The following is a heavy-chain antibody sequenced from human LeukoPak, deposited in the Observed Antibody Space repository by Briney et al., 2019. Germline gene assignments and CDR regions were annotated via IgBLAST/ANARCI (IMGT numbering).Heavy chain of an antibody. CDR3: AELGITMIGGV. V-gene: IGHV3-48*03. CDR1: GFTFSSYE. J-gene: IGHJ6*04. Sequence: GGSLRLSCAASGFTFSSYEINRVRQAPGKGLEWVSYISSSGSTIYYADSVKGRFTISRDNAKNSLYLQMNSLRAEDTAVYYCAELGITMIGGVWGKGTTVTISS. CDR2: ISSSGSTI. D-gene: IGHD3-10*02.